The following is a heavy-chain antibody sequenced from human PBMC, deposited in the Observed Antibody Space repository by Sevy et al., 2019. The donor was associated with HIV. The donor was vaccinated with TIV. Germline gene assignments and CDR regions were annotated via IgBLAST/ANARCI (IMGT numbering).Heavy chain of an antibody. CDR3: ARDINRYSSSRGEYFGMDV. CDR1: GGTFSTYL. D-gene: IGHD6-13*01. Sequence: ASVKVSCQASGGTFSTYLITWVRQAPGQGLEWMGGIIPIYGSVNYAQNFQGRVTITADESTSTAYMEVSSLRFDDTAIYYCARDINRYSSSRGEYFGMDVWGQGTTVTVSS. J-gene: IGHJ6*02. CDR2: IIPIYGSV. V-gene: IGHV1-69*13.